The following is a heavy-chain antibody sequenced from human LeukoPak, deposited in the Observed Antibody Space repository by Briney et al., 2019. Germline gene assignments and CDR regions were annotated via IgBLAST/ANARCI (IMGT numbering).Heavy chain of an antibody. Sequence: GASVKVSCKASGGTFSSYAISWVRQAPGQGLEWMGGIIPIFGTANYAQKFQGRVTITTDESTSTAYMELSSLRSEDTAVYYCAREGSSWPLWSYYFDYWGQGTLVTVSP. J-gene: IGHJ4*02. CDR2: IIPIFGTA. V-gene: IGHV1-69*05. CDR3: AREGSSWPLWSYYFDY. D-gene: IGHD6-13*01. CDR1: GGTFSSYA.